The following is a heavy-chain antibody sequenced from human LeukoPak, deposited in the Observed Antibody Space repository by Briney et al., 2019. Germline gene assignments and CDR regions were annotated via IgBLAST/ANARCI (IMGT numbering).Heavy chain of an antibody. J-gene: IGHJ5*02. CDR1: GGSISSGGHS. CDR3: ARVVVVATYNWFDP. V-gene: IGHV4-30-2*01. D-gene: IGHD2-15*01. CDR2: IYHSGST. Sequence: PSETLSLTCAVSGGSISSGGHSWSWIRQPPGKGLEWIGYIYHSGSTYYNPSLKSRVTISVDRSKNQFSLKLSSVTAADTAVYYCARVVVVATYNWFDPWGQGTLVTASS.